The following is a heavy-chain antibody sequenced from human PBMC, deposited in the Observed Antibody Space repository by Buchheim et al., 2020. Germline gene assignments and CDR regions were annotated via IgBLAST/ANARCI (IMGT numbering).Heavy chain of an antibody. J-gene: IGHJ5*02. Sequence: EVQLVESGGGLVQPGGSLRLSCAASGFSFSSYWMHWVRQAPGRGLVWASRITSDGSGTGYADSVTGRFTISSDNAKNTLYLQMNSLSPEDTAVYFCARGIAATANPNWFDPWGQGTL. D-gene: IGHD6-25*01. CDR3: ARGIAATANPNWFDP. V-gene: IGHV3-74*01. CDR1: GFSFSSYW. CDR2: ITSDGSGT.